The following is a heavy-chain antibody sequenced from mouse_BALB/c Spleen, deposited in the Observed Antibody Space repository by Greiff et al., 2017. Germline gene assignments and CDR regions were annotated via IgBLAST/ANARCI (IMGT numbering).Heavy chain of an antibody. J-gene: IGHJ2*01. D-gene: IGHD2-14*01. CDR1: GYSFTGYN. V-gene: IGHV1S135*01. Sequence: VQLQQSGPELGKPGASVKISCKASGYSFTGYNMYWVKQSHRKSLEWIGYIDPYNGGTSYNQKSKGKATLTVDKSSSTAYMHLNSLTSEDSAIYYCARSGYRYEFDYWGQGTTLTVSS. CDR2: IDPYNGGT. CDR3: ARSGYRYEFDY.